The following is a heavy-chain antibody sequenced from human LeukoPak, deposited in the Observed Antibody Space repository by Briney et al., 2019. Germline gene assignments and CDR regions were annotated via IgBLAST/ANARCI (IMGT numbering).Heavy chain of an antibody. CDR2: INPNSGGT. V-gene: IGHV1-2*02. CDR1: GYTFTGYY. J-gene: IGHJ3*02. Sequence: ASVKVSCKASGYTFTGYYMHWVRQAPGQGLEWMGWINPNSGGTNYAQKFQERVTITRDMSTSTAYMELSSLRSEDTAVYYCAAPERYSGSYYDAFDIWGQGTMVTVSS. CDR3: AAPERYSGSYYDAFDI. D-gene: IGHD1-26*01.